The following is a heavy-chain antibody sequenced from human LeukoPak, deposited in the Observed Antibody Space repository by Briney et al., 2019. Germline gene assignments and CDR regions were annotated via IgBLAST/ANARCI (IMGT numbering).Heavy chain of an antibody. Sequence: GGSLRLSCAASGFSFSSESMHWVRQAPGKGLEWVAVISFDSSIKYSADSVKGRFTISRDNSKSTVYLQMNSLTPEDTAVYHCAKEFHRVHDAFDAWGHGTMVTVSS. CDR3: AKEFHRVHDAFDA. CDR2: ISFDSSIK. CDR1: GFSFSSES. J-gene: IGHJ3*01. D-gene: IGHD3-10*01. V-gene: IGHV3-30*18.